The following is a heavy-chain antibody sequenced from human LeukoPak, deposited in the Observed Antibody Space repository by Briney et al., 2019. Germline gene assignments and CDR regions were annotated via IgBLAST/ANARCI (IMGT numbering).Heavy chain of an antibody. D-gene: IGHD2-2*02. CDR3: EKYLRDSGTYYFDN. CDR1: GGSLSPYY. J-gene: IGHJ4*02. Sequence: PSETLSLTCTISGGSLSPYYWNWIRQPAGKGLEWIGRIYSSGTTNYNPSLRSRVTISIDTSRSQFFLKLNSVTAADTAVYYCEKYLRDSGTYYFDNWGQGALVTVSS. CDR2: IYSSGTT. V-gene: IGHV4-4*07.